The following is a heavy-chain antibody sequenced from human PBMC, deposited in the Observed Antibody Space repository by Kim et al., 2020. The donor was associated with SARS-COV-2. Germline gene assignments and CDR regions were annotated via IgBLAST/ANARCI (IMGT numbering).Heavy chain of an antibody. CDR2: IYYSGST. J-gene: IGHJ5*02. V-gene: IGHV4-39*07. D-gene: IGHD3-3*01. CDR3: ARDTDSRHWFDP. Sequence: SETLSLTCTVSAGSISSSTYYWGWIRQPPGKGLEWIGSIYYSGSTYYNPSLKSRVTISVDTSKNQFSLKLSSVTAADTAVYYCARDTDSRHWFDPWGQGTLVTVSS. CDR1: AGSISSSTYY.